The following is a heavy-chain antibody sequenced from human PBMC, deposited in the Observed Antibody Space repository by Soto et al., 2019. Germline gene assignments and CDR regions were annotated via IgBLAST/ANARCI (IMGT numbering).Heavy chain of an antibody. CDR2: ISSSSSYI. CDR3: ARGGIVVVTADHYYGVDV. CDR1: GFTFSSYS. J-gene: IGHJ6*02. D-gene: IGHD2-21*02. V-gene: IGHV3-21*01. Sequence: PGGSLRLSCAASGFTFSSYSMNWVRQAPGKGLEWVSSISSSSSYIYYADSVKGRFTISRDNAKNSLYLQMNSLRAEDTAVYYCARGGIVVVTADHYYGVDVWGQGTTVTVSS.